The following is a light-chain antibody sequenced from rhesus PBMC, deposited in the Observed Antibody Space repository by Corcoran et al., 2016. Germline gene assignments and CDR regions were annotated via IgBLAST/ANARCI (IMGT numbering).Light chain of an antibody. Sequence: DIQMTQSPSSLSASVGDRVTITCRASQDISNDLAWYQQRPGKAPTLLIYEASNLQGGVPSRFSGSGSGTDFTLTISSLQSEDVATYFCQHYFTTPWTFGQGTKVEIK. CDR1: QDISND. V-gene: IGKV1-25*01. CDR2: EAS. J-gene: IGKJ1*01. CDR3: QHYFTTPWT.